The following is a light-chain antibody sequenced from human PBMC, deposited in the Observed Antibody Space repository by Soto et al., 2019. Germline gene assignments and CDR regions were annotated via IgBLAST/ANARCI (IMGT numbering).Light chain of an antibody. Sequence: EIVLTQSPGTLSVSPGERATLSCRASQSVGRNYLAWYQQKPGQAPRLLIYGASSRATGIPDRFSGSASGTDFTLTISRLEPEDFAVYYCQQYAESPHTFGGGTKVETK. J-gene: IGKJ4*01. CDR3: QQYAESPHT. CDR1: QSVGRNY. V-gene: IGKV3-20*01. CDR2: GAS.